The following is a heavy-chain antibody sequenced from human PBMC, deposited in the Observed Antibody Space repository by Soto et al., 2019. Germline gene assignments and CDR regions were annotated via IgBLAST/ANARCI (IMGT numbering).Heavy chain of an antibody. Sequence: QVQLVQSGAEMKNPGASVKVSCKASGYTFTSYGFGWVRQAPGQGPEWMGWISGYNGRTKYAQTLQGRVTMTTDTSTSTVYMEVRGLRSDDTAVYYCARDLFSSSSPAAYWGQGTLVTVSS. D-gene: IGHD6-19*01. CDR2: ISGYNGRT. CDR3: ARDLFSSSSPAAY. CDR1: GYTFTSYG. J-gene: IGHJ4*02. V-gene: IGHV1-18*01.